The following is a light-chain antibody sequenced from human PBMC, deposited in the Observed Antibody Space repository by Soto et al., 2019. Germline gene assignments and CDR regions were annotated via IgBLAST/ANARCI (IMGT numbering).Light chain of an antibody. Sequence: EIVLTQSPGTQSLSPGERATLSCRASQSVTNSYLTWYQQKPGQAPRLLIYAASIRATGIPDRFRGSGSGRDFTLTISRLEPEDSAVYYCQQYGSSPGTFGQGTKVEIK. J-gene: IGKJ1*01. CDR2: AAS. V-gene: IGKV3-20*01. CDR1: QSVTNSY. CDR3: QQYGSSPGT.